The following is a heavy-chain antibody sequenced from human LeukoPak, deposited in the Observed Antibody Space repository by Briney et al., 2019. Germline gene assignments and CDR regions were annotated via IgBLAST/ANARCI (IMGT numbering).Heavy chain of an antibody. CDR1: GFTVSDNY. CDR3: ARRGDCCNTPFDH. Sequence: GGSLRLSCAASGFTVSDNYMNWVRQAPGKGLEWVSLIYTGGSTSYADSVKGRFTISRDNSKDTLYLQTNSLRVEDTAVYYCARRGDCCNTPFDHWGQGTLVTVSS. CDR2: IYTGGST. D-gene: IGHD2-21*02. V-gene: IGHV3-53*01. J-gene: IGHJ4*02.